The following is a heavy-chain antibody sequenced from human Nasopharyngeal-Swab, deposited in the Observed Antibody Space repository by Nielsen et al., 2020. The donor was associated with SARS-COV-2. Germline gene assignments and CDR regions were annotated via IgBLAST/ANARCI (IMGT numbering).Heavy chain of an antibody. CDR1: DFTMSRNG. Sequence: GRSLSLSCAASDFTMSRNGMHWVRQAPGKGLEWVAYISSSSSTSYYADSVKGRFTISRDNPKNSLYLQLNSPRDEDTALYYCARDVAIVGATLENWGQGTLVT. CDR3: ARDVAIVGATLEN. D-gene: IGHD1-26*01. CDR2: ISSSSSTS. V-gene: IGHV3-48*02. J-gene: IGHJ4*02.